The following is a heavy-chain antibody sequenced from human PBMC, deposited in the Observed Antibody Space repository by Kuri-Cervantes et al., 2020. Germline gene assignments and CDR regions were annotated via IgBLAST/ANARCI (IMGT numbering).Heavy chain of an antibody. CDR2: IRYDGSNK. J-gene: IGHJ4*02. Sequence: GESLKISCAASGFTFSSYGMHWVRQAPGKGLEWVAFIRYDGSNKYYADSVKGRFTISRDNSKNTLYLQMNSLRAEDTAVYYCAKDRSANHGDYFDYWGQGTLVTVSS. CDR1: GFTFSSYG. CDR3: AKDRSANHGDYFDY. D-gene: IGHD4-17*01. V-gene: IGHV3-30*02.